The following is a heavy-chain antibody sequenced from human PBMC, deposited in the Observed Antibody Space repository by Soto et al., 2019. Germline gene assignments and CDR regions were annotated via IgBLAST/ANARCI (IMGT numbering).Heavy chain of an antibody. CDR2: IYPGDSDT. CDR3: ARSWAVGATDAFDI. Sequence: GESLRISCRGSGYSFSTYWIAWVRQMPGKGLEWMGIIYPGDSDTRYSPSFQGQVTISADKSISTAYLQWISLRASDTAMYYCARSWAVGATDAFDIWGPGTMVTVSS. CDR1: GYSFSTYW. V-gene: IGHV5-51*01. D-gene: IGHD1-26*01. J-gene: IGHJ3*02.